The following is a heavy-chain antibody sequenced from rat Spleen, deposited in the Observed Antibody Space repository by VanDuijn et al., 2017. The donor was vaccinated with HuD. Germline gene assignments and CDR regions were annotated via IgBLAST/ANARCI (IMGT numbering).Heavy chain of an antibody. Sequence: EVQLAESGGGLVQPGRSLKLSCAVSGFTFSDYYMAWVRQAPTKGLEWVASITNTGGNTYYPDSVKGRFTISKNNAKRTLYLQMNSLRSEDTATYYCATHGTMAARSGYYFDYWGQGVMVTVSS. V-gene: IGHV5-25*01. CDR1: GFTFSDYY. CDR2: ITNTGGNT. CDR3: ATHGTMAARSGYYFDY. D-gene: IGHD1-2*01. J-gene: IGHJ2*01.